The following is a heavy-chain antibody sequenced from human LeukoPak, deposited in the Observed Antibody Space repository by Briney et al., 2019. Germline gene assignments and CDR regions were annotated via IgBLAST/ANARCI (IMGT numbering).Heavy chain of an antibody. Sequence: SETLPLTCTVSGGSISSYYWSWIRQPPGKGLEWIGYIYYSGSTNYNPSLKSRVTISVDTSKNQFSLKLSSVAAADTAVYYCAREGYCSSTSCSDAFDIWGQGTMVTVSS. CDR1: GGSISSYY. CDR3: AREGYCSSTSCSDAFDI. J-gene: IGHJ3*02. V-gene: IGHV4-59*01. CDR2: IYYSGST. D-gene: IGHD2-2*01.